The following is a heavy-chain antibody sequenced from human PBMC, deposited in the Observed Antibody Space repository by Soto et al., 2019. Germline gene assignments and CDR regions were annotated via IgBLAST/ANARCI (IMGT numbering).Heavy chain of an antibody. Sequence: GGSLRLSCTTSGFVFGDYEMSWFRQAPGKGLEWVGFIRTNSRGATTEYAASVRGRFTISRDDSKSVAYLQMNSLKIEDTAVYYCTRGVVIGYWGQGALVTVSS. CDR1: GFVFGDYE. J-gene: IGHJ4*02. V-gene: IGHV3-49*03. CDR2: IRTNSRGATT. CDR3: TRGVVIGY.